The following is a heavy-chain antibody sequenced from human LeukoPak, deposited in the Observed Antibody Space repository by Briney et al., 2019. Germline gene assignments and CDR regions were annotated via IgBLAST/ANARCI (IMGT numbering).Heavy chain of an antibody. CDR3: ARGGKATVVTM. Sequence: SETLSLTCTVSGGSINSYYWSWLRQPAGKGLEWIGRIYSSGSTNYNPSLKSRVSMSVDTSKNQFSLKLTSVTAADTAVYYCARGGKATVVTMWGQGILVTVSS. CDR2: IYSSGST. CDR1: GGSINSYY. V-gene: IGHV4-4*07. D-gene: IGHD4-23*01. J-gene: IGHJ4*02.